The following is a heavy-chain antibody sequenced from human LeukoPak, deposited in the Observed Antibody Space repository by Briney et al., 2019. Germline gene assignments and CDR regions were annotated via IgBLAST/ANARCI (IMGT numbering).Heavy chain of an antibody. CDR3: ARETPSRYFDY. J-gene: IGHJ4*02. Sequence: GASVKVSCKASGYTLTSYDINWVRQATGQGLEWMGWMNPSSGKTGYAQKFQGRISMTRNTSISTAYMELSGLRSEDTAVYYCARETPSRYFDYWGQGTLVTVSS. D-gene: IGHD4-23*01. V-gene: IGHV1-8*01. CDR2: MNPSSGKT. CDR1: GYTLTSYD.